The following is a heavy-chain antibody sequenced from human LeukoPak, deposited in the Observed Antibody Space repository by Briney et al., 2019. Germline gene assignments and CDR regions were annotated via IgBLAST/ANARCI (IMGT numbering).Heavy chain of an antibody. V-gene: IGHV1-18*01. CDR2: ISAYNGNT. CDR3: ARTRRITMVRGVNWFDH. J-gene: IGHJ5*02. Sequence: ASVKVSCKASGYTFTSYGMSWVRQAPGQGLEWMGWISAYNGNTNYAQKLQGRVTMTTDTSTSTAYMELRSLRSDDTAVYYCARTRRITMVRGVNWFDHWGQGTLVTVSS. D-gene: IGHD3-10*01. CDR1: GYTFTSYG.